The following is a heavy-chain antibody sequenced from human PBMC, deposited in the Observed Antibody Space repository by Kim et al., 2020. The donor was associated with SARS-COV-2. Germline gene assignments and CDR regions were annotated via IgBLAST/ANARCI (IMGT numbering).Heavy chain of an antibody. V-gene: IGHV3-13*01. J-gene: IGHJ4*02. CDR3: ARARPTYYYGSGYELDY. Sequence: GGSLRLSCAASGFTFSSYDMHWVRQATGKGLEWVSAIGTAGDTYYPGSVKGRFTISRENAKNSLYLQMNSLRAGDTAVYYCARARPTYYYGSGYELDYWGQGTLVTVSS. CDR2: IGTAGDT. CDR1: GFTFSSYD. D-gene: IGHD3-10*01.